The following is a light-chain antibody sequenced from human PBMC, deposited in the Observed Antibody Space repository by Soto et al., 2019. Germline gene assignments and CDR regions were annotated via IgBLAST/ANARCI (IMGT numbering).Light chain of an antibody. Sequence: NFMLTQPHSVSESPGKTVTISCTGSSGSIASNYVQWYQQRPGSAPTTVIYEDNQRPSGVPDRFSGSIDSSSNSASLTLSGLKTEDEADYYCQSYDSSNQGVFGGGTKLTVL. CDR2: EDN. J-gene: IGLJ3*02. V-gene: IGLV6-57*02. CDR3: QSYDSSNQGV. CDR1: SGSIASNY.